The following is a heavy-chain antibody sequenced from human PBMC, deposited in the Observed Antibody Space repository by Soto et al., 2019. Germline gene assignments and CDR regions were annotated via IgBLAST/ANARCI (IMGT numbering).Heavy chain of an antibody. CDR3: ARDRMYGSSWYSY. CDR1: GFTFSDYY. J-gene: IGHJ4*02. Sequence: GGSLRLSCASSGFTFSDYYMSWIRQAPGKGLDWVSYISSSGSTIYYADSVKGRFTVSRDNAKNSLYLQMNSLRAEDTAIYYCARDRMYGSSWYSYWGQGTLVTVSS. CDR2: ISSSGSTI. D-gene: IGHD6-13*01. V-gene: IGHV3-11*01.